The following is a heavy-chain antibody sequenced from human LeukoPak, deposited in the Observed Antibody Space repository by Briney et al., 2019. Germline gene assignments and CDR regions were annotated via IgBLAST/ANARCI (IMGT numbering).Heavy chain of an antibody. Sequence: SETLSLTCTVSGGSISSYYWNWIRQPPGKGLEWIGYIYYSGSTNYNPSLKSRVTISVDTSKNQFSLKLSSVTAADTAVYYCARGREYPAPYYFDYWGQGTLVTVSS. CDR1: GGSISSYY. D-gene: IGHD6-6*01. CDR3: ARGREYPAPYYFDY. V-gene: IGHV4-59*01. CDR2: IYYSGST. J-gene: IGHJ4*02.